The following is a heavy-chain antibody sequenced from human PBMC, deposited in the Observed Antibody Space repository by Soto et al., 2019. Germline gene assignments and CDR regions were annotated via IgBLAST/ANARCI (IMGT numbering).Heavy chain of an antibody. CDR1: GGTFINYA. CDR2: ITPIFGTR. V-gene: IGHV1-69*13. CDR3: VKPGSYSYYFDY. J-gene: IGHJ4*02. Sequence: SVTVSCKASGGTFINYAFTWVRQAPGQGLEWMGGITPIFGTRNYAQKFQGRVTITADESTSTVYMELSSLKSEDTAVYYCVKPGSYSYYFDYWGQGTLVTVSS. D-gene: IGHD1-26*01.